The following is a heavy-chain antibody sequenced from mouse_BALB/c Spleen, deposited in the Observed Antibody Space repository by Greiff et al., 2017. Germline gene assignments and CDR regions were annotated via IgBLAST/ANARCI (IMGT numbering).Heavy chain of an antibody. J-gene: IGHJ3*01. D-gene: IGHD1-1*01. CDR2: ISSGGSYT. CDR3: ARQDYYGSSYGFAY. V-gene: IGHV5-6*01. CDR1: GFTFSSYG. Sequence: DVQLVESGGDLVKPGGSLKLSCAASGFTFSSYGMSWVRQTPDKRLEWVATISSGGSYTYYPDSVKGRFTISRDNAKNTLYLQMSSLKSEDTAMYYCARQDYYGSSYGFAYWGQGTLVTVSA.